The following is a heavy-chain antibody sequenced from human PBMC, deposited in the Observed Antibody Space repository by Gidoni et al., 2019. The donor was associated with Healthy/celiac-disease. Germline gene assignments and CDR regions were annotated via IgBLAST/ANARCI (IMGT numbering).Heavy chain of an antibody. CDR3: ARGGRYCSSTSCRANWFDP. V-gene: IGHV3-33*01. Sequence: QVQLVESGGGVVQPGRSLRLSCAASGFTFSRSGLHWVRQAPGKGLEWVAVIWYDGSNKYYADSVKGRFTISRDNSKNTLYLQMNSLRAEDTAVYYCARGGRYCSSTSCRANWFDPWGQGTLVTVSS. J-gene: IGHJ5*02. CDR1: GFTFSRSG. CDR2: IWYDGSNK. D-gene: IGHD2-2*01.